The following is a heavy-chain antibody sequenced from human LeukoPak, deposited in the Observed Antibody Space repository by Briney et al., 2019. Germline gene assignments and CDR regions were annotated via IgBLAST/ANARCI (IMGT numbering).Heavy chain of an antibody. Sequence: GGSLRLSCAASGFTVSSNYMSWVRQAPGKGLEWVSVIYSGGSTYYADSVKGRFTIYRDTSKNTLYLQMNSLRAEDTAVYYCARDSEFEASPQYYFDFWGQGTLVTVSS. J-gene: IGHJ4*02. D-gene: IGHD1-26*01. CDR3: ARDSEFEASPQYYFDF. V-gene: IGHV3-66*01. CDR2: IYSGGST. CDR1: GFTVSSNY.